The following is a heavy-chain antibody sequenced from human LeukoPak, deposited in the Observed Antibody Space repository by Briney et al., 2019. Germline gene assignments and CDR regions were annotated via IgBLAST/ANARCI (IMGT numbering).Heavy chain of an antibody. CDR2: IIPIFDTP. CDR3: ATDRDGVVTSY. D-gene: IGHD2-21*02. V-gene: IGHV1-69*01. Sequence: SVKVSCTASGGTFSSYAISWVRQAPGQGLEWMGGIIPIFDTPNYAQKFQGRVTITADESTSTAYMELNSLRSKDTAVYYCATDRDGVVTSYWGQGTLVTVSS. CDR1: GGTFSSYA. J-gene: IGHJ4*02.